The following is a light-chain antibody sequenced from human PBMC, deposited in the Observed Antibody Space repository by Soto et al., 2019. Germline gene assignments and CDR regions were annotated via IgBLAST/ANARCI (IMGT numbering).Light chain of an antibody. V-gene: IGLV2-8*01. CDR2: EVS. CDR1: SSDVGGYNY. CDR3: NSYAGSNNVV. J-gene: IGLJ2*01. Sequence: QSALTQPPSASGSPGQSVTISCTGTSSDVGGYNYVSWYQQHPGKAPKLMIYEVSKRPSGVPDRFSGSKSGNTASLTVSGRQAEDEADYYCNSYAGSNNVVFGGGTKLTV.